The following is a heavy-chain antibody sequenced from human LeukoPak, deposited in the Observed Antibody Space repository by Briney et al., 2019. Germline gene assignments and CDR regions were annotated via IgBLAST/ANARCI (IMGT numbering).Heavy chain of an antibody. Sequence: ASVKVSCKASGYTFTSYYMHWVRQAPGQGLEWMGIINPSGGSTSYAQKFQGRVTMTRDTSTSTVYMELSSLRSEDTAVYYCARLEGTSNGWYGRAVNASDYWGQGTLVTVSS. CDR3: ARLEGTSNGWYGRAVNASDY. V-gene: IGHV1-46*01. CDR2: INPSGGST. D-gene: IGHD6-19*01. CDR1: GYTFTSYY. J-gene: IGHJ4*02.